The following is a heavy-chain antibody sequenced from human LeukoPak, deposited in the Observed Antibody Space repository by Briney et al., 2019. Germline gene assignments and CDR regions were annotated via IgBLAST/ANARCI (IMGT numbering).Heavy chain of an antibody. CDR1: GFTFSSYA. D-gene: IGHD3-22*01. CDR2: ISGSGGST. CDR3: AKDGRIVVGSFDAFDI. J-gene: IGHJ3*02. Sequence: PGGSLRLSCAASGFTFSSYAMSWVRQAPGKGLEWVSAISGSGGSTYYADSVKGRFTISRDNSKNTLYLQMNSLRAEDTAVYYCAKDGRIVVGSFDAFDIWGQGTMVTVSS. V-gene: IGHV3-23*01.